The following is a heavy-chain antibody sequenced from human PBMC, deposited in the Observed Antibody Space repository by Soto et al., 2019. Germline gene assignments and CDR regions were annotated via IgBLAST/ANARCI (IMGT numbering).Heavy chain of an antibody. J-gene: IGHJ3*02. Sequence: GGSLRLSCAASGFTFSSYAMHWVRQAPGKGLEWVSGISWNSGSIGYADSVKGRFTISRDNAKNSLYLQMNSLRAEDTALYYCAKDMRYSSGWDAFDIWGQGTMVTVSS. CDR3: AKDMRYSSGWDAFDI. D-gene: IGHD6-19*01. CDR2: ISWNSGSI. CDR1: GFTFSSYA. V-gene: IGHV3-9*01.